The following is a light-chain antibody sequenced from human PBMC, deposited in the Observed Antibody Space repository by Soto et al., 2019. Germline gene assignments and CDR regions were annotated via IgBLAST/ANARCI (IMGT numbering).Light chain of an antibody. CDR1: QSTSSW. CDR2: KAS. Sequence: DIQMTQSPSTLSASVGDRVTITCRASQSTSSWLAWYQQKPGKAHKLLIYKASSLESGVPSRFSGSGSGTEFTLTISSLQPDDFATYYCQQYNSYSPWTFGQGTKVEIK. V-gene: IGKV1-5*03. J-gene: IGKJ1*01. CDR3: QQYNSYSPWT.